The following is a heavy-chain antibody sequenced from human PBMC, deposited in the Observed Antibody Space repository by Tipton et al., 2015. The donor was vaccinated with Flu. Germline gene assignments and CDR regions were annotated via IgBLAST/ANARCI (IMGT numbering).Heavy chain of an antibody. J-gene: IGHJ5*02. Sequence: TLSLTCAVYGGSFSGYYWSWIRQPPGKGLEWIGEINHSGSTNYNPSLKSRVTISVDTSKNQFPLKLSSVTAADTAVYYCARIAGWQWLVRWFDPWGQGTLVTVSS. V-gene: IGHV4-34*01. D-gene: IGHD6-19*01. CDR1: GGSFSGYY. CDR3: ARIAGWQWLVRWFDP. CDR2: INHSGST.